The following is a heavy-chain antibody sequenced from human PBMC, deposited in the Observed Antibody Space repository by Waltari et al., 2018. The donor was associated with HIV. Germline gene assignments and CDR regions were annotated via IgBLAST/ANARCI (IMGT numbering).Heavy chain of an antibody. J-gene: IGHJ4*02. Sequence: QVQLVESGGDVVQPGRSLRLSCAASGFTFSAYGMHWVRQAPGKGLEWVAVIYYDGTKKYYADSVKGRFTISRDNSKNTLYLQMNSLRVEDTAVYYCARAGPNSYYFDYWGQGTLVTVSS. CDR3: ARAGPNSYYFDY. CDR2: IYYDGTKK. V-gene: IGHV3-33*01. D-gene: IGHD2-8*01. CDR1: GFTFSAYG.